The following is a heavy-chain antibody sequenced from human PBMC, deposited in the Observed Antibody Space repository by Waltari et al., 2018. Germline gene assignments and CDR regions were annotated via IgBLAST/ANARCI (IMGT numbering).Heavy chain of an antibody. V-gene: IGHV1-69*04. CDR2: IIPILGIA. CDR3: ASSQSKVDIVATADYYYYMDV. Sequence: QVQLVQSGAEVKKPGSSVKVSCKASGGTFSSYAISWVRTAPGQGLEWMGGIIPILGIANYAQKFQGRVTITADESTSTAYMELSSLRSEDTAVYYCASSQSKVDIVATADYYYYMDVWGKGTTVTVSS. CDR1: GGTFSSYA. D-gene: IGHD5-12*01. J-gene: IGHJ6*03.